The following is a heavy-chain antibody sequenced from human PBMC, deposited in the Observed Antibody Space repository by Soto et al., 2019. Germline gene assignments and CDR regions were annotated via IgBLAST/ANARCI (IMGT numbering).Heavy chain of an antibody. J-gene: IGHJ4*02. CDR1: GGAIRRNSYY. CDR3: AMLFVWLQHY. D-gene: IGHD2-21*01. CDR2: VYFSGKT. V-gene: IGHV4-39*01. Sequence: QLQVQESGPGLVKPSETLSLTCSVSGGAIRRNSYYWGWIRQPPGKVLAWIGSVYFSGKTYYNTSLKSSVFMSGDSSKNQASRKVTSVTAADTAVYYCAMLFVWLQHYWGQGALVTVSS.